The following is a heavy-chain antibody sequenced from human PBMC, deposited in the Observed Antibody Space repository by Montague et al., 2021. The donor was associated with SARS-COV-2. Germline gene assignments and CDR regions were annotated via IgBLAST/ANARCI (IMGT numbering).Heavy chain of an antibody. CDR1: GDSVARHSAT. V-gene: IGHV6-1*01. Sequence: CAISGDSVARHSATWNWVRQSPPRGLEWLGRIYYRSKWYNDYAVSVRGRVTINPDTSKNQFSLQLNSVTPEDTAIYYCTSGREGNYNVMDVWGQGTTVTVSS. CDR2: IYYRSKWYN. CDR3: TSGREGNYNVMDV. J-gene: IGHJ6*02. D-gene: IGHD1-1*01.